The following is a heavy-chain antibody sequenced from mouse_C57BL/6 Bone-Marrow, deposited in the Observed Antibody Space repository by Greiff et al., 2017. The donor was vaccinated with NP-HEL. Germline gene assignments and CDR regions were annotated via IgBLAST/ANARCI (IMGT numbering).Heavy chain of an antibody. CDR3: ARRRYHYAMDY. D-gene: IGHD1-1*01. Sequence: EVQLQQSGAELVKPGASVKLSCTASGFNITDYYMHWVKQRTEQGLEWIGRIDPEDGETKYAPKFQGKATITADTSSNTAYLQLSSLTSEDTAVYYCARRRYHYAMDYWGQGTSVTVSS. J-gene: IGHJ4*01. CDR2: IDPEDGET. V-gene: IGHV14-2*01. CDR1: GFNITDYY.